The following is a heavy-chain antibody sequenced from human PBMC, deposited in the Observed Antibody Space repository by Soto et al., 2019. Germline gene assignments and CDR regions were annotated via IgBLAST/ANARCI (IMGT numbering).Heavy chain of an antibody. V-gene: IGHV3-30-3*01. CDR3: ARDLVVVAAREIPSRMDV. D-gene: IGHD2-15*01. CDR1: GFTFSSYA. J-gene: IGHJ6*02. CDR2: ISYDGSNK. Sequence: QVQLVESGGGVVQPGRSLRLSCAASGFTFSSYAMHWVRQAPGKGLEWVAVISYDGSNKYYADSVKGRFTISRDNSKNPLYLQMNSLRAEDTAVYYCARDLVVVAAREIPSRMDVWGQGTTVTVSS.